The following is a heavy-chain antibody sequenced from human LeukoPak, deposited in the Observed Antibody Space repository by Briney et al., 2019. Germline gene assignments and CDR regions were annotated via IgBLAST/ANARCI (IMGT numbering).Heavy chain of an antibody. V-gene: IGHV3-48*02. CDR3: ARDRGYFYDQLDY. CDR2: ISVSGGVR. CDR1: GYPFSSYS. D-gene: IGHD2/OR15-2a*01. Sequence: GGSLRLSCVASGYPFSSYSMNWIRQAPGKGLEWVSYISVSGGVRSFADSVKGRFTISRDDARNSLYLQMNSLKDEDTAVYYCARDRGYFYDQLDYWGQGTLVTVSS. J-gene: IGHJ4*02.